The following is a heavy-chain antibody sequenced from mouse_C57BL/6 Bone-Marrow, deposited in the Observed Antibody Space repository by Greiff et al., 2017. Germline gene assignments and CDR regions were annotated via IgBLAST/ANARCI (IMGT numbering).Heavy chain of an antibody. Sequence: VHLVESGAELARPGASVKMSCKASGYTFTSYTMHWVKQRPGQGLEWIGYINPSSGYTKYNQKFKDKATLTADKSSSTAYMQLSSLTSEDSAVYYCARYHYGSSYGYWGQGTTLTVSS. V-gene: IGHV1-4*01. CDR3: ARYHYGSSYGY. CDR2: INPSSGYT. CDR1: GYTFTSYT. J-gene: IGHJ2*01. D-gene: IGHD1-1*01.